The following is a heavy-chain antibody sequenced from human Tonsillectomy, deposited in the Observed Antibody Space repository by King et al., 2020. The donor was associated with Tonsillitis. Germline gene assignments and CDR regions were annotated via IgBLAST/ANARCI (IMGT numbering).Heavy chain of an antibody. V-gene: IGHV1-2*02. CDR1: GYTFTGYY. D-gene: IGHD6-19*01. J-gene: IGHJ6*02. CDR2: INPNNGGT. Sequence: VQLVESGAEVKKPGASVRVSCKTSGYTFTGYYLHWVRQAPGQGLEWMGWINPNNGGTNSAQKFQGRVTMTRDTSIATAYMELSSLTSDDTAAYYCASDPRGAVPGYYYYAMDVWGQGTTVTVSS. CDR3: ASDPRGAVPGYYYYAMDV.